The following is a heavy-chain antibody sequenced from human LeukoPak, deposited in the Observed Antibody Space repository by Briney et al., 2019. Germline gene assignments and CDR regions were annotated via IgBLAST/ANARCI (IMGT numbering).Heavy chain of an antibody. Sequence: PSETLSLTCTVSGGSISSYYWSWIRQPAGKGLEWIGCIYTSGSTNYNPSLKSRVTMSVDTSKNRFSLKLSSVTAADTAVYYCARDRVIDYGDPYYYYYMDVWGKGTTVTVSS. V-gene: IGHV4-4*07. CDR1: GGSISSYY. J-gene: IGHJ6*03. CDR3: ARDRVIDYGDPYYYYYMDV. D-gene: IGHD4-17*01. CDR2: IYTSGST.